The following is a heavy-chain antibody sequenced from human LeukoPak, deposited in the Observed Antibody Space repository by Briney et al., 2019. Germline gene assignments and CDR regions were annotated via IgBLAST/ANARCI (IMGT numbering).Heavy chain of an antibody. CDR3: AKDPDYGGKGDY. CDR1: GSTFSSYG. J-gene: IGHJ4*02. V-gene: IGHV3-30*18. Sequence: GGSLRLSCAASGSTFSSYGMHWVRQAPGKGLEWVAVISYDGSNKYYADSVKGRFTISRDNSKNTLYLQMNSLRAEDTAVYYCAKDPDYGGKGDYWGQGTLVTVSS. CDR2: ISYDGSNK. D-gene: IGHD4-23*01.